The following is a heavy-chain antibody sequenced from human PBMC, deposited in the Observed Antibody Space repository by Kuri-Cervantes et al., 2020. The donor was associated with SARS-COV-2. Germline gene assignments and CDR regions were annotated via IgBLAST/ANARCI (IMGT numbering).Heavy chain of an antibody. CDR2: ISYDGSNK. Sequence: SCKASGGTFSSYAMHWVRQAPGKGLEWVAVISYDGSNKYYADSVKGRFTISRDNSKNTLYLQMNSLRAEDTAVYYCAGESGTPLSLYYYYMDVWGKGTTVTVSS. V-gene: IGHV3-30-3*01. CDR3: AGESGTPLSLYYYYMDV. CDR1: GGTFSSYA. D-gene: IGHD1-14*01. J-gene: IGHJ6*03.